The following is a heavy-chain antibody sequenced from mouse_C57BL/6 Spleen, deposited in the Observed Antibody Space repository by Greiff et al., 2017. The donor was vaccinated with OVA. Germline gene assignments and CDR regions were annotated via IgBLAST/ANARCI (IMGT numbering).Heavy chain of an antibody. V-gene: IGHV1-15*01. D-gene: IGHD2-2*01. Sequence: QVQLQQSGAELVRPGASVTMSCKASGYTFTDYEMHWVKQTPVHGLEWIGALDPETGGTVYNPKFTGKAILTADKSSSTAYMELRSLTSEDSAVYCCTRCYGYDVAKAMDYWGQGTSVTVSS. CDR1: GYTFTDYE. CDR3: TRCYGYDVAKAMDY. J-gene: IGHJ4*01. CDR2: LDPETGGT.